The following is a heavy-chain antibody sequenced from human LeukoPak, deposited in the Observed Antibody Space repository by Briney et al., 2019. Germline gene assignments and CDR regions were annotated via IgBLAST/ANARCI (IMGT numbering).Heavy chain of an antibody. CDR2: ISSSSSTI. V-gene: IGHV3-48*01. D-gene: IGHD5-24*01. CDR3: ARDQGDGYNHGGFDY. J-gene: IGHJ4*02. CDR1: GFTFSSYW. Sequence: GGSLRLSCAASGFTFSSYWMHWVRQAPGKGLEWVSYISSSSSTIYYADSVKGRFTISRDNAKNSLYLQMNSLRAEDTAVYYCARDQGDGYNHGGFDYWGQGTLVTVSS.